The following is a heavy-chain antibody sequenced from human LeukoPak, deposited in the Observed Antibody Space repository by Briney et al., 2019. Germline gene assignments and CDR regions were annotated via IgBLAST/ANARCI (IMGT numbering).Heavy chain of an antibody. D-gene: IGHD3-16*01. J-gene: IGHJ2*01. CDR3: ARDGGAGWYFDL. CDR2: ISNTGSTT. V-gene: IGHV3-48*03. Sequence: PGGSLRLSCAASGFTFSSYEMNWVRQAPGKGLEWVSYISNTGSTTYYADSVRSRFTISRDNSKNTLYLQMNSLRVEDTAVYYCARDGGAGWYFDLWGRGTLVTVSS. CDR1: GFTFSSYE.